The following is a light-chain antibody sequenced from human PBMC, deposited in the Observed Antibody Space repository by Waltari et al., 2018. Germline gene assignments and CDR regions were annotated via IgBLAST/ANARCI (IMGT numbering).Light chain of an antibody. CDR1: QSVSRA. J-gene: IGKJ1*01. CDR3: QHYVNLPVT. Sequence: EIVLTQSPGTLSLSPGERATLSCRASQSVSRALAWCQQKPGQAPRLLIYAASTRATGVPDRFSGSGSGTDFSLTISRLDPEDFAVYYCQHYVNLPVTFGQGTKVEI. CDR2: AAS. V-gene: IGKV3-20*01.